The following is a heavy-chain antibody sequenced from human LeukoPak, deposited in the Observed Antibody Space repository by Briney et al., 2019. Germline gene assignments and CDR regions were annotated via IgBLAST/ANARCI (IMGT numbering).Heavy chain of an antibody. J-gene: IGHJ6*02. CDR3: ARDLYYYGMDV. Sequence: GGSLRLSCAASGFTVSSNYMSWVRQAPGKGLEWVSVIYSGGSTYYADSVKGRFTISRHNSKSTLYLRMNSLRAEDTAVYYCARDLYYYGMDVWGQGTTVTVSS. CDR2: IYSGGST. CDR1: GFTVSSNY. V-gene: IGHV3-53*04.